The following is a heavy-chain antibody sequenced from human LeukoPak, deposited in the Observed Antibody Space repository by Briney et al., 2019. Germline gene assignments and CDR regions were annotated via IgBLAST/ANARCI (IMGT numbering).Heavy chain of an antibody. CDR2: IYYSGRT. V-gene: IGHV4-59*01. Sequence: SETLSLTCTVSGDSISDDYWSWIRQPPGKGLEWIGYIYYSGRTTYNPSLKSRVTKSIDTSKSQFSLTLTSVTAADTAVYYCARVAYGSSWFDPWGQGTLVTVSS. CDR1: GDSISDDY. J-gene: IGHJ5*02. CDR3: ARVAYGSSWFDP. D-gene: IGHD2-2*01.